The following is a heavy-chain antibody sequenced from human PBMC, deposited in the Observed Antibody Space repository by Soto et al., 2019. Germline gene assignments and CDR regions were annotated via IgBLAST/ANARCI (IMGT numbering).Heavy chain of an antibody. CDR3: ATLWFGEGNY. V-gene: IGHV4-39*01. CDR2: IYYSGST. J-gene: IGHJ4*02. CDR1: GGSISSSSYY. D-gene: IGHD3-10*01. Sequence: SETLSLTCTVSGGSISSSSYYWGWIRQPPGKGLEWIGSIYYSGSTYYNPSLKSRVTISVDTSKNQFSLKLSSVTAADTAVCYCATLWFGEGNYWGQGTLVTVSS.